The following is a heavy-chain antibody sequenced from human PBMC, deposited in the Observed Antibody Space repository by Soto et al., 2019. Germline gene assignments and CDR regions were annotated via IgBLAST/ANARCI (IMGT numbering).Heavy chain of an antibody. CDR1: GFTFSNAW. D-gene: IGHD2-15*01. CDR2: IKSKTDGGTT. CDR3: TTDPHCSGGSCYPYYYYGMDV. V-gene: IGHV3-15*07. J-gene: IGHJ6*02. Sequence: VGSQILSCAASGFTFSNAWMNLVRKAPGKGLEWVGRIKSKTDGGTTDYAAPVKGRFTISRDDSKNTLYLQMNSLKTEDTAVYYCTTDPHCSGGSCYPYYYYGMDVWGQGTTVTVSS.